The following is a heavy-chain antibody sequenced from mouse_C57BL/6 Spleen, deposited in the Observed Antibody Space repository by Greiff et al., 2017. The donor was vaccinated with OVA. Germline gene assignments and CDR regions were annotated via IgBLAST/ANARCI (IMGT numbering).Heavy chain of an antibody. Sequence: EVKLQESGPELVKPGASVKMSCKASGYTFTDYNMHWVKQSHGKSLEWIGYINPNNGGTSYNQKFKGKATLTVNKSSSTAYMELRSLTSEDSAVYYCAPWDIGWFAYWGQGTLVTVSA. CDR2: INPNNGGT. D-gene: IGHD4-1*01. J-gene: IGHJ3*01. CDR3: APWDIGWFAY. CDR1: GYTFTDYN. V-gene: IGHV1-22*01.